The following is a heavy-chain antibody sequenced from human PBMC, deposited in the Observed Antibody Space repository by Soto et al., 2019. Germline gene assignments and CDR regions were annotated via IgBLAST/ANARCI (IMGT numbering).Heavy chain of an antibody. CDR3: ARESYCSSTSCHDAFDI. CDR2: ISSSGSTI. Sequence: PGESLKISCAASGFTFSSYEMNWVRQAPGKGLEWVSYISSSGSTIYYADSVKGRFTISRDNAKNSLYLQMNSLRAGDTAVYYCARESYCSSTSCHDAFDIWGQGTMVTVSS. J-gene: IGHJ3*02. V-gene: IGHV3-48*03. CDR1: GFTFSSYE. D-gene: IGHD2-2*01.